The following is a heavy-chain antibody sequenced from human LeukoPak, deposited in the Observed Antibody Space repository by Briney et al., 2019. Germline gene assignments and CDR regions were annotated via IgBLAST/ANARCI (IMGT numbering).Heavy chain of an antibody. Sequence: PSETLSLTCTVSGGSISSYYWSWIRQPPGKGLEWIGYIHYSGSTNYNPSLKSRVTISVDTSKNQFSLKLSSVTAADTAVYYCARGLVGATIYFDYWGQGTLVTVSS. J-gene: IGHJ4*02. V-gene: IGHV4-59*01. CDR2: IHYSGST. CDR1: GGSISSYY. CDR3: ARGLVGATIYFDY. D-gene: IGHD1-26*01.